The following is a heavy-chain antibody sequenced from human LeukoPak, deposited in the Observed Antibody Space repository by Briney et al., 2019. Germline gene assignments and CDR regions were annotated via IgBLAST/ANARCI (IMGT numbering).Heavy chain of an antibody. J-gene: IGHJ3*02. D-gene: IGHD3-22*01. Sequence: GGSLRLSCAASGFSFSSYGIHWVRQAPGKGLEWVAVISYDGSNQYYADSVKGRFTISRDNSKNTLYLQMNSLRDEDTTVYYCARSGYYYALDIWGQGTMVTVSS. CDR2: ISYDGSNQ. CDR3: ARSGYYYALDI. CDR1: GFSFSSYG. V-gene: IGHV3-30*03.